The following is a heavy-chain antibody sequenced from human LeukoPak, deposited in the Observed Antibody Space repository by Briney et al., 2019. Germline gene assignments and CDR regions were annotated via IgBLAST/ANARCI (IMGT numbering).Heavy chain of an antibody. Sequence: SETLSFTCTVSGGSISSSSYYWGWIRQPPGKGLEWIGSIYYSGSTYYNPSLKSRVTIPVDTSKNQFSLKLSSVTAADTAVYYCARSGGSEFDPWGQGTLVTVSS. CDR3: ARSGGSEFDP. CDR2: IYYSGST. CDR1: GGSISSSSYY. J-gene: IGHJ5*02. V-gene: IGHV4-39*01.